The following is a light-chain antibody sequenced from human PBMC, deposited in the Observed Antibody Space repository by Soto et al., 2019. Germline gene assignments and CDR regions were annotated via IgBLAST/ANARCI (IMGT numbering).Light chain of an antibody. CDR1: NIGLKS. J-gene: IGLJ3*02. V-gene: IGLV3-21*02. CDR2: DNI. Sequence: SYELTQAPSVSVAPGQTARIPCGGNNIGLKSVHWYLQRPGQAPVMVVYDNIDRPSGIPERISGSNSGSTATLTITRVEDGDEADYYCQVWDTSGDVVFGGGTKVTVL. CDR3: QVWDTSGDVV.